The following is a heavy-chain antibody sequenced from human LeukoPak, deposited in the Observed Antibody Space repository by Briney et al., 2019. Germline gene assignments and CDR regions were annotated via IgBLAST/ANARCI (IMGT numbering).Heavy chain of an antibody. Sequence: GGSLRLSCAASGFTFSSYSMNWVRQAPGKGLEWVSSISSSSSYIYYADSVKGRFTISRDNAKNSLYLQMNSLRAEDTAVYYCARETLTSIAARPHDAFDIWGQGTMVTVSS. V-gene: IGHV3-21*06. D-gene: IGHD6-6*01. CDR2: ISSSSSYI. CDR3: ARETLTSIAARPHDAFDI. CDR1: GFTFSSYS. J-gene: IGHJ3*02.